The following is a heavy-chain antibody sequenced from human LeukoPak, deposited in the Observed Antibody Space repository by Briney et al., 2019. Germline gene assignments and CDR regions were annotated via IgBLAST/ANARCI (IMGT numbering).Heavy chain of an antibody. J-gene: IGHJ4*02. D-gene: IGHD2-15*01. CDR2: ISPDGSDK. Sequence: GGSLRLSCAASGFTFSSYSMNWVRHAPGKGLERVGTISPDGSDKYYVDSVKGRFTISRDNAKTSLYLQINSLRADDTALYFCARGIVVVVGASDHFDYWGQGTLITVSS. CDR3: ARGIVVVVGASDHFDY. CDR1: GFTFSSYS. V-gene: IGHV3-7*01.